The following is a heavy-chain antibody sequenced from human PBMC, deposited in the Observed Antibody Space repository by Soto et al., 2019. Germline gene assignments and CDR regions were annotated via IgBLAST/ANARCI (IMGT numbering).Heavy chain of an antibody. CDR2: IYYSGST. J-gene: IGHJ4*02. V-gene: IGHV4-59*01. Sequence: PSETLSLTCTVSGGSISSYYWSWIRQPPGKGLEWIGYIYYSGSTNYNPSLKSRVTISVDTSKNQFSLKLSSVTAADTAVYYCARVGATTLFDYWGQGTLVTVS. CDR3: ARVGATTLFDY. CDR1: GGSISSYY. D-gene: IGHD1-26*01.